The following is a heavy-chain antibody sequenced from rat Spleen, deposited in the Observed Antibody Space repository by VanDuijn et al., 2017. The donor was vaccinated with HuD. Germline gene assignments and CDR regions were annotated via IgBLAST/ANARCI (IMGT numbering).Heavy chain of an antibody. CDR1: GYSITSSYR. D-gene: IGHD1-11*01. J-gene: IGHJ3*01. Sequence: EVQLQESGPGLVKPSQSLSLTCSVTGYSITSSYRWNWIRKFPGNKLEWMGYINSAGSTHYNPSLNSRISITRDTSKNQFFLQVKSVTTEDTATYYCARGGGYVGYNWFAYWGQGTLVTVSS. CDR2: INSAGST. CDR3: ARGGGYVGYNWFAY. V-gene: IGHV3-3*01.